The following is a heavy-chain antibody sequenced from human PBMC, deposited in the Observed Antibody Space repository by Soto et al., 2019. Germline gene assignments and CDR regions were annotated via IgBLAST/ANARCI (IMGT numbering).Heavy chain of an antibody. V-gene: IGHV4-39*01. J-gene: IGHJ6*03. D-gene: IGHD5-12*01. Sequence: PSETLSLTCTVSGGSISSSSYYWGWIRQPPGKGLEWIGSIYYSGSTYYNPSLKSRVTISVDTSKNQFSLKLSSVTAADTAVYYCARHGSLSYYMDVWGKGTTVTGSS. CDR2: IYYSGST. CDR3: ARHGSLSYYMDV. CDR1: GGSISSSSYY.